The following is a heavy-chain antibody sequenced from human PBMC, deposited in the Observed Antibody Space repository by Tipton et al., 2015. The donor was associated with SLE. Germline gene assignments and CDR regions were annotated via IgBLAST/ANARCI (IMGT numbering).Heavy chain of an antibody. Sequence: LRLSCTVSGGSISVYYWSWIRQPPGKGLEWIGYIFYSGSTNYNPSLKSRVSISFDTSKNQFSLDLTSVTAADTAVYYCARLPKYYYDSSGFYLFDYWGQGTLVTVSS. D-gene: IGHD3-22*01. J-gene: IGHJ4*02. CDR1: GGSISVYY. CDR2: IFYSGST. CDR3: ARLPKYYYDSSGFYLFDY. V-gene: IGHV4-59*08.